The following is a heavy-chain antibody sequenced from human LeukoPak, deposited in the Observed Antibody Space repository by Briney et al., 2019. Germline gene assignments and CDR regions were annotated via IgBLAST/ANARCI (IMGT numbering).Heavy chain of an antibody. CDR2: ISYDGSNK. J-gene: IGHJ4*02. CDR3: AREFEGGEWLVPGYFDY. Sequence: PGGFLRLSCAASGFTFSSYAMHWVRQAPGKGLEWVAVISYDGSNKYYADSVKGRFTISRDNSKNTLYLQMNSLRAEDTAVYYCAREFEGGEWLVPGYFDYWGQGTLVTVSS. CDR1: GFTFSSYA. D-gene: IGHD6-19*01. V-gene: IGHV3-30-3*01.